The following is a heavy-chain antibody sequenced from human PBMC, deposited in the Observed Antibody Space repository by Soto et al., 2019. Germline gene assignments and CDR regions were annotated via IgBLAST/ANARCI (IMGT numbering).Heavy chain of an antibody. D-gene: IGHD3-10*01. CDR3: ARAVYGFRSWFEP. CDR1: AGSISRYY. Sequence: PSVTLSFTCTVSAGSISRYYWSWIRQPPGKGPERFGNISYRGSNNYNPSLQSRVTISVDTSKNQFSPKLSSLTAADTAVYYFARAVYGFRSWFEPGCQGALLAVSS. CDR2: ISYRGSN. J-gene: IGHJ5*02. V-gene: IGHV4-59*01.